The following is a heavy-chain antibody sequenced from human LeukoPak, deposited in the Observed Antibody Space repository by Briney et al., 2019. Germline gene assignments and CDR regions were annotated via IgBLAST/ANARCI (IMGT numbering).Heavy chain of an antibody. V-gene: IGHV4-59*01. CDR2: IYYSGST. J-gene: IGHJ6*02. CDR3: ARLNSYGPNYYYGMDV. CDR1: GGSISSYY. D-gene: IGHD5-18*01. Sequence: SETLSLTCTVSGGSISSYYWSWIRQPPGKGLEWIGYIYYSGSTNYNRSLKSRVTISVDTSKNQFSLKLSSVTAADTAVYYCARLNSYGPNYYYGMDVWGQGTTVTVSS.